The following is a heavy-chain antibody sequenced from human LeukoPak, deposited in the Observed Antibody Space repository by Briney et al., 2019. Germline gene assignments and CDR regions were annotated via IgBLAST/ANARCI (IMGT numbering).Heavy chain of an antibody. CDR1: GFTFSSYS. CDR2: FTSRSRSI. J-gene: IGHJ4*02. V-gene: IGHV3-23*01. D-gene: IGHD6-13*01. CDR3: AKGGIAAAGTIDY. Sequence: PGGSLRLSCVASGFTFSSYSMTWVRQAPGKGLEWLSSFTSRSRSIYYADSVKGRFTISRDNSKNTLYLQMNSLRAEDTAVYYCAKGGIAAAGTIDYWGQGTLVTVSS.